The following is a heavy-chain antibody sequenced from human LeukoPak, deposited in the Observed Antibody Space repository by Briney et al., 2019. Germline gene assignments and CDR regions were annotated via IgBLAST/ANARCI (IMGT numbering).Heavy chain of an antibody. CDR3: ARSLAGRSYYYYMDA. J-gene: IGHJ6*03. Sequence: ASVKVSCKASGYTLTTFDINWVRQATGQGLEWMGWMNPSSGNTGYAQKFQDRVSMTRNTSINTAYMELSSLRSEDTAVYYCARSLAGRSYYYYMDAWGNGTTVTVSS. CDR1: GYTLTTFD. D-gene: IGHD6-6*01. V-gene: IGHV1-8*01. CDR2: MNPSSGNT.